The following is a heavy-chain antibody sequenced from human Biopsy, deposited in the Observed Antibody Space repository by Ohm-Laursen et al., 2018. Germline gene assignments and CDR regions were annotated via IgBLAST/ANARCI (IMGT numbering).Heavy chain of an antibody. CDR3: ARADPPLFYYGSGSSNWFDP. CDR1: GGPSSNYA. CDR2: IVPVLGHL. D-gene: IGHD3-10*01. Sequence: SVKVSCKASGGPSSNYAFSWVRQAPGQGLEWVGRIVPVLGHLNYAQRFQGRVSITADKSTSYVFMELSRLTSGDTAVYFCARADPPLFYYGSGSSNWFDPWGQGTLVTVSS. V-gene: IGHV1-69*04. J-gene: IGHJ5*02.